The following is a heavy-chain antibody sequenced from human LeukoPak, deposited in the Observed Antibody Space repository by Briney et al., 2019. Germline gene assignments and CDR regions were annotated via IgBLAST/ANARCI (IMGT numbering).Heavy chain of an antibody. D-gene: IGHD6-19*01. J-gene: IGHJ4*02. CDR2: INPNSGGT. CDR3: ARVRGGKYSSGWYVGY. CDR1: GYTFTGYY. Sequence: ASVKVSCKASGYTFTGYYMHWVRQAPGQGLEWMGWINPNSGGTNYAQKFQGRVTMTRDTSISTAYMELSGLRSDDTAVYYCARVRGGKYSSGWYVGYWGQGTLVTVSS. V-gene: IGHV1-2*02.